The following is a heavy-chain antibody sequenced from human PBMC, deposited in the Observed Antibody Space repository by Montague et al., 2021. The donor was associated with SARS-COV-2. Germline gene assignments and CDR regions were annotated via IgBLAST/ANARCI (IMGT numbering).Heavy chain of an antibody. Sequence: SETLSLTCTVSGGSISSSSYYWGWIRQPPGKGLGWIGSIYYSGSTYYNPSLKSRVTISVGTSKNQFSLKLSSVTAADTAVYYCARDLWVWLSVEGSFDYWGQGTLVTVSS. V-gene: IGHV4-39*07. CDR2: IYYSGST. D-gene: IGHD5-12*01. CDR1: GGSISSSSYY. CDR3: ARDLWVWLSVEGSFDY. J-gene: IGHJ4*02.